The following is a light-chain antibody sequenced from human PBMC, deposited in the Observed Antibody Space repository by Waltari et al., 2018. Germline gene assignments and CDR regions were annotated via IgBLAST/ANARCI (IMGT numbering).Light chain of an antibody. CDR3: VAWDSSLSAVL. Sequence: QSVLPQPPSVSAAPGQKVTISCSGSSSNIGNNYMSWYQHLPGRAPKLLIYNNDKRYSGIPDRFLGSKSSTSATLGITGLQTGDEADYYCVAWDSSLSAVLFGGGTKLTVL. CDR1: SSNIGNNY. V-gene: IGLV1-51*01. J-gene: IGLJ2*01. CDR2: NND.